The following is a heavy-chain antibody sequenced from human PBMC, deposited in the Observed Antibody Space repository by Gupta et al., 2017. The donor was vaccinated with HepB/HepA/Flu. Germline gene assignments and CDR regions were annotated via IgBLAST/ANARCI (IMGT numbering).Heavy chain of an antibody. CDR2: IYYTGST. CDR1: GDSISSYS. J-gene: IGHJ4*02. V-gene: IGHV4-59*08. CDR3: ASSLEMATIPFGY. Sequence: QVQLQESGPGLVKPSETLSLTCTVSGDSISSYSWSWIRQPPGKGLEWIGYIYYTGSTNYNPSLKSRVTMSIDTSKNQFSLKLSSVTAADTAVYYCASSLEMATIPFGYWGQGILVTVSS. D-gene: IGHD5-24*01.